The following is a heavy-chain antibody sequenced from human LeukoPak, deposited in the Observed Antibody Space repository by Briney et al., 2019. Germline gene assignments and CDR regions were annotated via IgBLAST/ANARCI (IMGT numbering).Heavy chain of an antibody. CDR2: INPNSGGT. V-gene: IGHV1-2*06. CDR1: GYTFTGYY. D-gene: IGHD5-18*01. Sequence: ASVKVSCKASGYTFTGYYMHWVRQAPGQGLEWMGRINPNSGGTNYAQKFQGRVTMTRDTSTSTVYMELSSLRSEDTAVYYCAREPDGTGYSYGLTGPENNYFDYWGQGTLVTVSS. CDR3: AREPDGTGYSYGLTGPENNYFDY. J-gene: IGHJ4*02.